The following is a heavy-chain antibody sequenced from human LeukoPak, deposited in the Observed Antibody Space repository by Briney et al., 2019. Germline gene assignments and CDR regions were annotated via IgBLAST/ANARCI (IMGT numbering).Heavy chain of an antibody. CDR1: GFSFSTYA. J-gene: IGHJ4*02. Sequence: GGSLRLSCAASGFSFSTYAMSWVRQAPGKGLEWVSAISGSGGSTYYADSVKGRFTISRDKSKNTLYLQMNSLRAEDTAVYYCAKERRSEGYLDYWGQGTLVTVSS. CDR2: ISGSGGST. CDR3: AKERRSEGYLDY. V-gene: IGHV3-23*01.